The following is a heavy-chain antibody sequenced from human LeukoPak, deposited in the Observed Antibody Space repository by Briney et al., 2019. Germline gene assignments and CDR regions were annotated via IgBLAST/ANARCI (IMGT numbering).Heavy chain of an antibody. D-gene: IGHD5-24*01. CDR1: GFTFSDYY. V-gene: IGHV3-11*04. Sequence: GGSLRLSCAASGFTFSDYYMSWIRQAPGKGLEWVSYISGSGSTIYYADSVKGRFTISRDNAKNSLYLQMNSLRAGDTAVYYCARELRGYNRLRTYYYYMDVWGKGTTVTVSS. CDR3: ARELRGYNRLRTYYYYMDV. J-gene: IGHJ6*03. CDR2: ISGSGSTI.